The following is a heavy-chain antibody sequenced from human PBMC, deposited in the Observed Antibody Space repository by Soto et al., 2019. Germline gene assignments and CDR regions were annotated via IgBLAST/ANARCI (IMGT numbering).Heavy chain of an antibody. D-gene: IGHD2-2*03. CDR2: IYYSGTT. J-gene: IGHJ4*02. Sequence: QVQLQESGPGLVKASQTLSLTCTVSGGSISSGAYYWSWIRQHPGKGLEWIGHIYYSGTTYYNPSLRGRVTISVDTSKNQFSLKLSSLTAADPAVYYCARVIGLDYCDYWGQGTLVTVSS. CDR3: ARVIGLDYCDY. CDR1: GGSISSGAYY. V-gene: IGHV4-31*03.